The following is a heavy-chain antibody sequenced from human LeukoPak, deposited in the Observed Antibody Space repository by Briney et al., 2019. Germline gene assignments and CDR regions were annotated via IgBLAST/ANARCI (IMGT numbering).Heavy chain of an antibody. D-gene: IGHD4-17*01. J-gene: IGHJ3*02. CDR2: IYPGDSDT. CDR3: ARPEEHGDYVHDAFDI. V-gene: IGHV5-51*01. Sequence: GESLKISCKASGYRYTSYWIGWVRQMPGKGLEWMGIIYPGDSDTRYSPSFQGQVTISADKSISTAYLQWSSLKASDTAMYYCARPEEHGDYVHDAFDIWGQGTMVTVSS. CDR1: GYRYTSYW.